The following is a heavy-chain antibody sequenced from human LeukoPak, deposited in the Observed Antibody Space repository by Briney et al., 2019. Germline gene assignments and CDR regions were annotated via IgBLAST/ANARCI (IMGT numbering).Heavy chain of an antibody. J-gene: IGHJ6*03. CDR2: ISAYNGNT. CDR3: ARAWSRRGYYYYMDV. CDR1: GYTFTSYG. V-gene: IGHV1-18*01. Sequence: ASVKVSCKASGYTFTSYGISWVRQAPGQGLEWMGWISAYNGNTHYAQKFQGRVTMTTDTSTSTAYMELRSLRSDDTAVYYCARAWSRRGYYYYMDVWGKGTTVTVSS. D-gene: IGHD3-3*01.